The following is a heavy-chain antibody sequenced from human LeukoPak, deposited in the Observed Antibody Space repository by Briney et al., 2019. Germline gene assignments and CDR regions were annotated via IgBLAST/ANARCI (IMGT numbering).Heavy chain of an antibody. Sequence: GSLRLSCAASGFTFSSYAMSWVRQAPGKGLEWIASIYHSGDTYYNPSLRSRVTISLDTSKNQLSLKLSSVTAADTAVYYCARSKAHLSTSWYGNWFDPWGQGTLVTVSS. J-gene: IGHJ5*02. V-gene: IGHV4-38-2*01. CDR3: ARSKAHLSTSWYGNWFDP. D-gene: IGHD2-2*01. CDR1: GFTFSSYA. CDR2: IYHSGDT.